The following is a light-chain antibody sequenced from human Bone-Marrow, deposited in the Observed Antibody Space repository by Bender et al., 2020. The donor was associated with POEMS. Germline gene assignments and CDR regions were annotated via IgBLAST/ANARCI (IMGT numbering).Light chain of an antibody. J-gene: IGLJ3*02. CDR2: RDS. CDR3: QVWDFSSDHPV. Sequence: SYEVTQPPSVSVSPGQTASIACSGDKLGDKSAFWYQHKPGQSPVLVIYRDSDRPSGIPERFSGSNSGNTATLTINRVEAGDEADYYCQVWDFSSDHPVFGGGTKLTAL. CDR1: KLGDKS. V-gene: IGLV3-1*01.